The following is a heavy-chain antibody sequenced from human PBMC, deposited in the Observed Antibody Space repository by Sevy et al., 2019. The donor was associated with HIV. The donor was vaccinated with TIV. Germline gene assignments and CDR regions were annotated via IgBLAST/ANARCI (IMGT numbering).Heavy chain of an antibody. J-gene: IGHJ5*02. Sequence: ASVKVSCKASGYTFTSYGISWVRQAPAQGLEWMGWISAYNGNTNYAQKLQGRVTMTTDTSTSTAYMELRSLRSDDTAVYYCARVMEGSWDSWFDPWGQGTLVTVSS. CDR1: GYTFTSYG. CDR2: ISAYNGNT. D-gene: IGHD3-3*01. V-gene: IGHV1-18*01. CDR3: ARVMEGSWDSWFDP.